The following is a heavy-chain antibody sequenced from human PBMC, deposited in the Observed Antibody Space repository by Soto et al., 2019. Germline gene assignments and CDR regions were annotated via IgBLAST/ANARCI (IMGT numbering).Heavy chain of an antibody. D-gene: IGHD4-4*01. Sequence: SETLSLTCTVSGGSISSGDYYWSWIRQPPGKGLEWIGYVYYSGSTYYNPSLKSRVTISVDTSKNQFSLKLSSVTAADTAVYYCARETNTATVTTSYNWFDPWGQGTLVTAPQ. J-gene: IGHJ5*02. CDR3: ARETNTATVTTSYNWFDP. V-gene: IGHV4-30-4*01. CDR2: VYYSGST. CDR1: GGSISSGDYY.